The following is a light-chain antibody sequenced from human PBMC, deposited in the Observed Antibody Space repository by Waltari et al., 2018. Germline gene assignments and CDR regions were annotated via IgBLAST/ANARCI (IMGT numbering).Light chain of an antibody. J-gene: IGLJ1*01. Sequence: QSALTQPASVSGSPGPSITISCTGTSNDVGRYNHVSWYQQYPGKAPKLIVYEVTHRPSGVSNRLSGFKSGNTASLTISGLQAEDEADYYCNSYTNAYTYVFGTGTKVTV. CDR3: NSYTNAYTYV. V-gene: IGLV2-14*01. CDR1: SNDVGRYNH. CDR2: EVT.